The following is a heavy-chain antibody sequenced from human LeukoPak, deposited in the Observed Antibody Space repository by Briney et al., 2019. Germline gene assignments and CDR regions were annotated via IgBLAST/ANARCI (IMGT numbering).Heavy chain of an antibody. CDR1: GFTFRSYA. V-gene: IGHV3-30-3*01. J-gene: IGHJ4*02. CDR2: ISYDGSNK. CDR3: ARGGQSGSGTGPY. D-gene: IGHD1-26*01. Sequence: GGSLRLSCAASGFTFRSYAMHWVRQAPGKGLEWVAVISYDGSNKYYADSVKGRFTISRDNSKNTLYLQMNSLRAEDTAVYYCARGGQSGSGTGPYWGQGTLVTVSS.